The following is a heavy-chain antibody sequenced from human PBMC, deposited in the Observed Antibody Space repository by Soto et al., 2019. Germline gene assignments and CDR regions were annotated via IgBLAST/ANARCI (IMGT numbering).Heavy chain of an antibody. J-gene: IGHJ4*02. CDR3: ARMEGTTIYYFDY. CDR2: IYYSGIT. D-gene: IGHD4-17*01. CDR1: GVSISSHY. Sequence: PSETLSLTCTVSGVSISSHYWGWIRQPPGKGLEWIGYIYYSGITNYDPSLKSRVTMSIDTSKNQFSLNLSSVTAADTAVYYCARMEGTTIYYFDYWGQGTLVTVS. V-gene: IGHV4-59*11.